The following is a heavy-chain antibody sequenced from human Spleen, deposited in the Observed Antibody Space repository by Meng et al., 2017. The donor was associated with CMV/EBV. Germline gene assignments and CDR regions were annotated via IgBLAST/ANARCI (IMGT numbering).Heavy chain of an antibody. J-gene: IGHJ4*02. V-gene: IGHV3-74*01. CDR3: ARSVAGTIGFDS. CDR2: FNGDGSST. Sequence: CKASGVTLSDQWMHWVRQAPGKGLVWVSRFNGDGSSTTYADSVKGRFTISRDNAKNTVYLQMNSLRAEDTAIYYCARSVAGTIGFDSWGQGTLVTVSS. CDR1: GVTLSDQW. D-gene: IGHD6-19*01.